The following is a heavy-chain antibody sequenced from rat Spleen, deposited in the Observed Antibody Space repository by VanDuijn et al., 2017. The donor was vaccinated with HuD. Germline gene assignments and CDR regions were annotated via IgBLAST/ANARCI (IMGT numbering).Heavy chain of an antibody. V-gene: IGHV5-29*01. CDR2: ISYDGSST. J-gene: IGHJ4*01. D-gene: IGHD1-12*03. Sequence: EVQLVESGGGLVQPGRSLKLSCAASGFTFSNYGMAWVRQAPTKGLEWVATISYDGSSTYYRDSVKGRFTISRDNAKSTLYLQMDSLRSEDTATYYCARRLSGKGVMDAWGQGASVTVSS. CDR3: ARRLSGKGVMDA. CDR1: GFTFSNYG.